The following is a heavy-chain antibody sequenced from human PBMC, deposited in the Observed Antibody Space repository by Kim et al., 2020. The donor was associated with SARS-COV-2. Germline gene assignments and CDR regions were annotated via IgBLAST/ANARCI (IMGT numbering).Heavy chain of an antibody. CDR3: ARDYDILTGYYQGGMDV. J-gene: IGHJ6*02. V-gene: IGHV4-59*01. CDR1: GGSISSYY. CDR2: IYYSGST. D-gene: IGHD3-9*01. Sequence: SETLSLTCTVSGGSISSYYWSWIRQPPGKGLEWIGYIYYSGSTNYNPSLKSRVTISVDTSKNQFSLKLSSVTAADTAVYYCARDYDILTGYYQGGMDVWGQGTTVTVSS.